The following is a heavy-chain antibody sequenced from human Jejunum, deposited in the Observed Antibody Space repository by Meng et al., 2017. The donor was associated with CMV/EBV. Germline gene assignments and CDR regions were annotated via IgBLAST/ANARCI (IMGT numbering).Heavy chain of an antibody. Sequence: SGGTFRSYAISWVRQAPGQGLEWTGGIIPIFGTANYAQKFQGRVTITTDESTSTAYMELSSLRSEDTAIYYCAKSTANTWSTFDSWGQGTLVTVSS. D-gene: IGHD2-8*02. CDR3: AKSTANTWSTFDS. CDR1: GGTFRSYA. CDR2: IIPIFGTA. J-gene: IGHJ4*02. V-gene: IGHV1-69*05.